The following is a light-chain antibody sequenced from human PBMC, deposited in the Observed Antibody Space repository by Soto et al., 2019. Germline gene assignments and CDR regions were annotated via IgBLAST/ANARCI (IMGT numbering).Light chain of an antibody. CDR1: QSISSC. CDR3: QQYNRYSPT. J-gene: IGKJ1*01. V-gene: IGKV1-5*01. Sequence: DIQMTQSPSTLSASVGDRVTITGRASQSISSCLAWYQQKPGKAPKLLIYDASSLESGVPSRFSGSGSGTEFTLAISSLQPDDFATYYCQQYNRYSPTFGQGTKGEIK. CDR2: DAS.